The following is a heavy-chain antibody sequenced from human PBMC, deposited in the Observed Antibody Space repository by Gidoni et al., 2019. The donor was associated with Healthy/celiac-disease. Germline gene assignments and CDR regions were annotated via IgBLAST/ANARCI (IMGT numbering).Heavy chain of an antibody. CDR3: ARDDRLGYCSGGSCYSDGYYGMDV. CDR2: INTNTGNP. V-gene: IGHV7-4-1*02. CDR1: GYTFTTYA. D-gene: IGHD2-15*01. J-gene: IGHJ6*02. Sequence: QVQLVHSGSELKKPGASVKVSCKSSGYTFTTYAMIWVRQAPGQGLEWMGWINTNTGNPTYAQGFTGRFVFSLDTSVSTAYLQISSLKAEDTAVYYCARDDRLGYCSGGSCYSDGYYGMDVWGQGTTVTVSS.